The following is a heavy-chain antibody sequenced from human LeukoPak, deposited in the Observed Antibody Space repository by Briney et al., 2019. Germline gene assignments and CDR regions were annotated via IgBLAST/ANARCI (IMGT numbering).Heavy chain of an antibody. J-gene: IGHJ4*01. V-gene: IGHV1-8*01. D-gene: IGHD2-21*01. CDR3: TRSVRNGHIDY. CDR1: GYTFTSYD. CDR2: MNPNSGNT. Sequence: GASVKVSCKASGYTFTSYDINWVRQATGQGLEWMGWMNPNSGNTGYAQKFQGRVTMTRSTSISTAYMELSSLRFEDTAVYYCTRSVRNGHIDYWGHGTLVTVSS.